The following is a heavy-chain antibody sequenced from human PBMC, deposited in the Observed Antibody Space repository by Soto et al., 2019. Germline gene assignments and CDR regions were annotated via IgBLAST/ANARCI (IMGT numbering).Heavy chain of an antibody. Sequence: QVQLQESGPGLVKPSETLSLTCTVSGGSISSYYWSWIRQPPGKGLEWIGYIYYSGSTNYNPSLKSRVTISVDTSKNQVSLKLSSVTAADTAVYYCARASRYYYGSGSYYSFDYWGQGTLVTVSS. D-gene: IGHD3-10*01. V-gene: IGHV4-59*12. J-gene: IGHJ4*02. CDR2: IYYSGST. CDR1: GGSISSYY. CDR3: ARASRYYYGSGSYYSFDY.